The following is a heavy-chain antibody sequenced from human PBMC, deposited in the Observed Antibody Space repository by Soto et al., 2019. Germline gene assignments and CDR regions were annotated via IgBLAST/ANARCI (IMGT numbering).Heavy chain of an antibody. V-gene: IGHV4-59*01. CDR1: GVSISSYY. J-gene: IGHJ6*02. Sequence: PSETLSLTCTVSGVSISSYYWSWIRQPPGKGLEWIGSIYYSGSTNYNPSLKSRVTISVDTSKNQFSLRLSSVTAADTAVYYCARDSGRMYYDTWSGYGYGMDVWGQGTTVTVSS. CDR2: IYYSGST. CDR3: ARDSGRMYYDTWSGYGYGMDV. D-gene: IGHD3-3*01.